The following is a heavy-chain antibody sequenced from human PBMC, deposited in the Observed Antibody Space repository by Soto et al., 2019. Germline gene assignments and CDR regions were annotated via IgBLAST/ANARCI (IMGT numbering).Heavy chain of an antibody. J-gene: IGHJ4*02. V-gene: IGHV1-69*13. CDR2: IIPIFGTA. CDR1: GGTFSSYA. CDR3: ARAQGAVAEFDY. Sequence: VASVKVSCKASGGTFSSYAISWVRQAPGQGLEWMGGIIPIFGTANYAQKFQGRVTITADESTSTAYMELSSLRSEDTAVYYCARAQGAVAEFDYWGQGTLVTVSS. D-gene: IGHD6-19*01.